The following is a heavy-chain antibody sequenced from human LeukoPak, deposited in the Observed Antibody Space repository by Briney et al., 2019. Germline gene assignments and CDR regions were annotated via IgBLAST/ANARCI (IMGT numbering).Heavy chain of an antibody. D-gene: IGHD2-2*03. CDR2: IFYSGKT. J-gene: IGHJ5*02. V-gene: IGHV4-39*02. CDR1: NGSMTSDSYY. CDR3: ARLWIVATWFDA. Sequence: PSETLSLTCSVSNGSMTSDSYYWAWVRQPPGKGLEWIGSIFYSGKTYYSASLKSRVTVSLDTSKKNFSLRLSSVTAADTAVYYCARLWIVATWFDAWGQGALVTVSS.